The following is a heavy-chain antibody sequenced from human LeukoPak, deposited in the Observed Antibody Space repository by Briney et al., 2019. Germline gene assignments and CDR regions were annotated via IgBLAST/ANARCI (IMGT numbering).Heavy chain of an antibody. J-gene: IGHJ4*02. CDR2: IKQDGSEK. CDR3: ARDHGYYGSGSYFDY. V-gene: IGHV3-7*01. Sequence: PGGSLRLSSAASGFTFSSYWMSWVRQAPGKGLEWVANIKQDGSEKYYVDSVKGRFTISRDNAKNSLYLQMNSLRAEDTAVYYCARDHGYYGSGSYFDYWGQGTLVTVSS. CDR1: GFTFSSYW. D-gene: IGHD3-10*01.